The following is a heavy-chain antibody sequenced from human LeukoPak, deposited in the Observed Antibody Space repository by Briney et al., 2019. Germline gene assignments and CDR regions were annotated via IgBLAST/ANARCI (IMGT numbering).Heavy chain of an antibody. CDR3: ASGSYCTNGVCYNGFDH. Sequence: GGSLRLSCAASGFTFSNSWMHWVRQAPGKGLVWVSRIKSDGSTTTYADSVKGRFTISRDNAKNTLFLQLNSLTTEDTAVYYCASGSYCTNGVCYNGFDHWGQGTLVTVSS. CDR2: IKSDGSTT. J-gene: IGHJ4*02. CDR1: GFTFSNSW. V-gene: IGHV3-74*01. D-gene: IGHD2-8*01.